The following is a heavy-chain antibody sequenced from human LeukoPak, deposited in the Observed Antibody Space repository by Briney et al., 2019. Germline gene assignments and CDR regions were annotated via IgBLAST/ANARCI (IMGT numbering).Heavy chain of an antibody. J-gene: IGHJ3*02. Sequence: QPGGSLRLSCTASGFTVSNNYMSWARQAPGKGLEWVSISYSDSNTNYADSVKGRFTISRDTSQNTLSLQMNSLRAEDTAVYYCVRKNRDFNAAFDIWGQGTVVTVSS. CDR2: SYSDSNT. V-gene: IGHV3-53*01. CDR1: GFTVSNNY. D-gene: IGHD1-14*01. CDR3: VRKNRDFNAAFDI.